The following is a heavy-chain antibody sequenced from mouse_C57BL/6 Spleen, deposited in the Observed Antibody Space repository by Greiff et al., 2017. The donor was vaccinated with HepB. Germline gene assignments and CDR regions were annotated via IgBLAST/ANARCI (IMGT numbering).Heavy chain of an antibody. D-gene: IGHD2-3*01. CDR1: GYSITSGYY. V-gene: IGHV3-6*01. Sequence: DVQLQESGPGLVKPSQSLSLTCSVTGYSITSGYYWNWIRQFPGNKLEWMGYISYDGSNNYNPSLKNRISITRDTSKNQFFLKLNSVTTEDTATYYCDRENYDGYYGFAYWGQGTLVTVSA. J-gene: IGHJ3*01. CDR2: ISYDGSN. CDR3: DRENYDGYYGFAY.